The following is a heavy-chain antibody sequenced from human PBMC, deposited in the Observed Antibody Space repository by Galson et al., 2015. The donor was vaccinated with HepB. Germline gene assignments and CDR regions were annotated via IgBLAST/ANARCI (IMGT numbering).Heavy chain of an antibody. CDR1: GFTFSNYG. CDR3: AGGPPRERDIWSRHYTRPDF. Sequence: SLRLSCAASGFTFSNYGMHWVRQAPGKGLEWVAVIWYDGDPKYYADSVKGRFTVSRDTSKSTLYLQMNSLRVGDTAVYYCAGGPPRERDIWSRHYTRPDFWGQGTLVTVSS. J-gene: IGHJ4*02. V-gene: IGHV3-33*01. CDR2: IWYDGDPK. D-gene: IGHD3-3*01.